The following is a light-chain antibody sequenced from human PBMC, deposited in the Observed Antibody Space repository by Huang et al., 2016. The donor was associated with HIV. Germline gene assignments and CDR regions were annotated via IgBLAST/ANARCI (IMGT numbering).Light chain of an antibody. Sequence: EIVMTQSPATLSVSPGERATLSCRASQSVSSTLAWYQQKPGQAPRLLIDGASTRATGIPARFSGSGSGTEFTLTISSLQSEDFVVYYCQQYNNWPLTFGQGTKVEIK. CDR3: QQYNNWPLT. CDR1: QSVSST. V-gene: IGKV3-15*01. CDR2: GAS. J-gene: IGKJ1*01.